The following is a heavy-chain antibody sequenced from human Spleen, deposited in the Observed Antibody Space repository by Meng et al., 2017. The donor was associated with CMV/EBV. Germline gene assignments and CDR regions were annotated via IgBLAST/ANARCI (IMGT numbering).Heavy chain of an antibody. CDR2: INPNSGGT. CDR3: ARGMIAAAGDAFDI. Sequence: ASVKVSCKASGYTFIGYRLHWVRQAPGQGLEWMGWINPNSGGTNYAQKFQGRVTMTRDTSISTAYMELSRLRSDDTAVYYCARGMIAAAGDAFDIWGQGTMVTVSS. D-gene: IGHD6-13*01. J-gene: IGHJ3*02. V-gene: IGHV1-2*02. CDR1: GYTFIGYR.